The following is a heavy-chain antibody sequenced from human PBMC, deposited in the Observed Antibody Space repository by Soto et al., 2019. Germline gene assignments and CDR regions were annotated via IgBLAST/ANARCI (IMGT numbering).Heavy chain of an antibody. J-gene: IGHJ5*02. Sequence: QVQLVQSGAEVKKPGASLKVSCKASGYSFTGYYIHWVRQAPGQGLEWMGWIDAHSGGTTYAQSFQGRVTMTGDTSITTAYMELTRLTSDDTAMYYCARGVPAAIHLGWFDPWGQGTLVTVSS. V-gene: IGHV1-2*02. CDR2: IDAHSGGT. CDR1: GYSFTGYY. D-gene: IGHD2-2*02. CDR3: ARGVPAAIHLGWFDP.